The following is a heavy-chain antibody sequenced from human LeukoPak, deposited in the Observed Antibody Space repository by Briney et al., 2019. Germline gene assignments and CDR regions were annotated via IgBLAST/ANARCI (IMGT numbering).Heavy chain of an antibody. CDR1: GFTFSSYA. J-gene: IGHJ4*02. CDR2: ISGSGGST. V-gene: IGHV3-23*01. D-gene: IGHD3-9*01. CDR3: AKDRGYFDWDDTMLFDY. Sequence: GGSLSLSCAASGFTFSSYAMSWFPQAPGKGLKWVPAISGSGGSTYYADSVKGRFTISRDNSKNTLYLQMNSLRAEDTAVYYCAKDRGYFDWDDTMLFDYWGQGTLVTVSS.